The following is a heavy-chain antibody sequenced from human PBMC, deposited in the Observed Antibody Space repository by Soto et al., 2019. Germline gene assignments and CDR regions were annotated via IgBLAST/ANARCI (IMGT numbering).Heavy chain of an antibody. J-gene: IGHJ6*02. D-gene: IGHD3-22*01. CDR3: ARDHSPRYDSGGSLHYYGMDV. Sequence: QVQMVESGGGVVRPGRSLRLSCSASGFTFRSYAMHWVRQAPGKGLEWVAVIWDDGSTTYFADSVKGRFAVSRDNSKNTLYLQMNNLRVEDTALYFCARDHSPRYDSGGSLHYYGMDVWGQGTAVSVSS. CDR1: GFTFRSYA. V-gene: IGHV3-33*01. CDR2: IWDDGSTT.